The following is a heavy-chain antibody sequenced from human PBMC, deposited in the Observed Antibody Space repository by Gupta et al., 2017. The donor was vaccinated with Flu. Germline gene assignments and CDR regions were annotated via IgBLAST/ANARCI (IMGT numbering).Heavy chain of an antibody. CDR2: ISPQNGDT. Sequence: QAPGQGLDWMGWISPQNGDTNYAQKFQGRVTMTTDKSTTTAYLELRSLRSDDTAVYYCARNKYSSAWEAFDYWGQGTLITVAS. J-gene: IGHJ4*02. D-gene: IGHD6-19*01. CDR3: ARNKYSSAWEAFDY. V-gene: IGHV1-18*01.